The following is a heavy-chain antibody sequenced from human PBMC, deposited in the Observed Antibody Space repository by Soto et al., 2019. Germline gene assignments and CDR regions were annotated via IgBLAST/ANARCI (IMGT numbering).Heavy chain of an antibody. CDR1: GGSFGSSA. V-gene: IGHV1-69*01. Sequence: QVQLVQSGADVKKPGSSVKVSCKTSGGSFGSSAISWVRQAPAQGLEWMGEIIPVFDKANYAQNFQGRLTITADDPTGTVFMELSSLRSEDTAVYFCARLRRDWGEAFDLCGLGTFVTVSS. D-gene: IGHD3-16*01. CDR3: ARLRRDWGEAFDL. J-gene: IGHJ3*01. CDR2: IIPVFDKA.